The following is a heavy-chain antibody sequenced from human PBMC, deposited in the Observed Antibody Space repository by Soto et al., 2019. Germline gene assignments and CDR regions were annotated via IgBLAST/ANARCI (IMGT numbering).Heavy chain of an antibody. J-gene: IGHJ1*01. CDR3: ARGVPH. Sequence: SWIKKHPGTGLEWIGHISYSGSTYYNTSLKSRVTISVDTSRNQFSLIVNFVTDADKAVYYCARGVPHWGQGSLVT. CDR2: ISYSGST. V-gene: IGHV4-31*02.